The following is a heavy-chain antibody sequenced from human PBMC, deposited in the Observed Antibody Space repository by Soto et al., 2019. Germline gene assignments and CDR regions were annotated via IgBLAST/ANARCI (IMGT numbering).Heavy chain of an antibody. Sequence: SETLSLTCTVSGGSTSSYYWSWIRQPAGKGLEWIGRIYTSGSTNYNPSLKSRVTMSVDTSKNQFSLKLSSVTAADTAVYYCARGVRIGAAGYYYYYGMDVWGQGTMVSVSS. V-gene: IGHV4-4*07. CDR3: ARGVRIGAAGYYYYYGMDV. CDR1: GGSTSSYY. D-gene: IGHD6-13*01. CDR2: IYTSGST. J-gene: IGHJ6*02.